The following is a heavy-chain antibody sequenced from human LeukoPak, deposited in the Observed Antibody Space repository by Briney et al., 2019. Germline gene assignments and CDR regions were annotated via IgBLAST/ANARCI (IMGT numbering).Heavy chain of an antibody. CDR1: GGSFSGYY. CDR2: INHSGST. CDR3: ARGSYYDFWSGYYTMSYFDY. Sequence: PSETLSLTCAVYGGSFSGYYWSWIRQPPGEGLEWIGEINHSGSTNYNPSLKSRVTISVDTSKNQFSLKLSSVTAADTAVYYCARGSYYDFWSGYYTMSYFDYWGQGTLVTVSS. D-gene: IGHD3-3*01. J-gene: IGHJ4*02. V-gene: IGHV4-34*01.